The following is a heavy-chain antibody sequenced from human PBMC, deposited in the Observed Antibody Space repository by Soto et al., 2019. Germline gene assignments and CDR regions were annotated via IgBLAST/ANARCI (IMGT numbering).Heavy chain of an antibody. V-gene: IGHV6-1*01. Sequence: VQLQQSGPGLVKPSQTLSLTCAISGDSVSSNSAIWNWFRQSPSRGLEWLGRTYYTSKWYNDYAVSVRSRISINPDTSKNQVSLQLNSVTPEDTAVYYCAKVYSSGWSFYYGTDVWGQGTTVTVSS. D-gene: IGHD6-19*01. CDR1: GDSVSSNSAI. CDR2: TYYTSKWYN. J-gene: IGHJ6*02. CDR3: AKVYSSGWSFYYGTDV.